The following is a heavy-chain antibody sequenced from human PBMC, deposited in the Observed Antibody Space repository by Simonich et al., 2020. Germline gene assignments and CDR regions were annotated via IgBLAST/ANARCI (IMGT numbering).Heavy chain of an antibody. CDR2: IYYSGST. V-gene: IGHV4-39*01. CDR3: ARQRVLMVYAIDY. J-gene: IGHJ4*02. D-gene: IGHD2-8*01. CDR1: GGSISSSSYY. Sequence: QLQLQESGPGLVKPSETLSLTCTVSGGSISSSSYYWGWIRQPPGKGLEWIGGIYYSGSTYYHPSLKSRVTISVDTSKNQFSLKLSSVTAADTAVYYCARQRVLMVYAIDYWCQGTLVTVSS.